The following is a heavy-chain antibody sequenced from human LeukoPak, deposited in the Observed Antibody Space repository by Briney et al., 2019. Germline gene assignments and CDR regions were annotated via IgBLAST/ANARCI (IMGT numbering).Heavy chain of an antibody. CDR2: IYYSGST. V-gene: IGHV4-59*01. CDR3: ASSTGYSSGWYRGDY. Sequence: SETLSLTCTVSGGSISSYYWSWIRQPPGKGLEWIGYIYYSGSTNYNPSLKSRVTISVDTSTNQFSLKLSSVTAADTAVYYCASSTGYSSGWYRGDYWGQGTLVTVSS. J-gene: IGHJ4*02. CDR1: GGSISSYY. D-gene: IGHD6-13*01.